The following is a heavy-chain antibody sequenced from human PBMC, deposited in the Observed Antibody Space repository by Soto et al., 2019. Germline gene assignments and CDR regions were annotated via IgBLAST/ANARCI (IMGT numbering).Heavy chain of an antibody. V-gene: IGHV3-23*01. D-gene: IGHD5-12*01. CDR3: AKLGSGYYSGLYFDY. Sequence: GMSMRLSWSVSGFTFSMYAMSWVRQAPGKGLEWFSSISRSAGNTYYAASVKSRFTISRDNAKNSMYMQMNSLRAEDTAVYYCAKLGSGYYSGLYFDYWGPGPLVTAS. J-gene: IGHJ4*02. CDR1: GFTFSMYA. CDR2: ISRSAGNT.